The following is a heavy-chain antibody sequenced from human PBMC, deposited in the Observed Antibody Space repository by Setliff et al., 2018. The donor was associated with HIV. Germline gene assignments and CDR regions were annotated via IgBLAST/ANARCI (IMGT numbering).Heavy chain of an antibody. CDR3: AKVRNVLLIQEFDY. D-gene: IGHD2-15*01. CDR2: ISGSGNRT. J-gene: IGHJ4*02. Sequence: GGPLRLSCAASGFTFISYAMSWVRQAPGKGLEWVSAISGSGNRTYYADSVKGRFTISRDNSKNTLYLQMNSLRAEDTAVYYCAKVRNVLLIQEFDYWGQGTLVTVSS. CDR1: GFTFISYA. V-gene: IGHV3-23*01.